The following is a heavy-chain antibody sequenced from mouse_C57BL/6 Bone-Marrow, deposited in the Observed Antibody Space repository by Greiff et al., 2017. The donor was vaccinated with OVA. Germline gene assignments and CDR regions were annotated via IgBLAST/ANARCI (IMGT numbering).Heavy chain of an antibody. J-gene: IGHJ4*01. V-gene: IGHV1-69*01. Sequence: QVQLQQPGAELVMPGASVKLSCKASGYTFTSYWMHWVKQRPGQGLEWIGDIDPSDSYTNYNQKFKGKSTLTVDKSSSTAYMQLSSLTSEDSAVYYCARWRWLLRGAMDYWGQGTSVTVSS. CDR3: ARWRWLLRGAMDY. CDR2: IDPSDSYT. CDR1: GYTFTSYW. D-gene: IGHD2-3*01.